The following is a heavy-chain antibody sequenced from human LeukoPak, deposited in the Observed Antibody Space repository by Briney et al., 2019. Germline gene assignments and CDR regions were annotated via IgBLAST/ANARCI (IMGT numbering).Heavy chain of an antibody. CDR3: VTGFTTMAVDYFDY. J-gene: IGHJ4*02. CDR2: SDPEDGER. V-gene: IGHV1-24*01. Sequence: GASVKVSCKVSGKTLSDLSIHWLRQPPGKGLEWLGGSDPEDGERIYAQMFQGRVTMTEDTSIDTAYMELGSLRSEDTAVYYCVTGFTTMAVDYFDYWGQGTLVTVSP. D-gene: IGHD5-18*01. CDR1: GKTLSDLS.